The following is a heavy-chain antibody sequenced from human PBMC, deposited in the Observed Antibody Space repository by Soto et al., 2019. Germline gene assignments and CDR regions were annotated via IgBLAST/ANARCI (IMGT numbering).Heavy chain of an antibody. CDR2: INHSGST. CDR1: GGSFSGYY. D-gene: IGHD6-6*01. CDR3: ARVRGREYSSSSGGMDV. V-gene: IGHV4-34*01. J-gene: IGHJ6*02. Sequence: PSETLSLTCAVYGGSFSGYYWSWIRQPPGTGLKWIGEINHSGSTNYNPSLKSRVTISLDTSKNQFSLKLSSVTAADTAVYYCARVRGREYSSSSGGMDVWGQGTTVTV.